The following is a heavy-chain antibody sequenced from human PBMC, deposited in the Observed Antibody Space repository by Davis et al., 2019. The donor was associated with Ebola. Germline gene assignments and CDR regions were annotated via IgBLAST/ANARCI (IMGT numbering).Heavy chain of an antibody. Sequence: GESLKISCAASGFTFSSYWMHWVRQAPGKGLVWVSRINSDGSSTSYADSVKGRFTISRDNAKNTLYLQMNSLRAEDTAVYYCARDFTTVGRGWFDPWGQGTLVTVSS. CDR3: ARDFTTVGRGWFDP. J-gene: IGHJ5*02. CDR2: INSDGSST. D-gene: IGHD1-14*01. V-gene: IGHV3-74*01. CDR1: GFTFSSYW.